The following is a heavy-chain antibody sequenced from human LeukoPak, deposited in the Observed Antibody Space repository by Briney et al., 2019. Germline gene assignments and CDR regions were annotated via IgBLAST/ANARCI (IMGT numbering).Heavy chain of an antibody. J-gene: IGHJ4*02. V-gene: IGHV1-2*02. Sequence: ASVKVSCKASGYTFTGYYMHWVRQAPGQGLEWMGWINPNSGGTNYAQKFQGRVTMTRDTSISTAYMDLSRLTSDDTAVYYCARGLYDYYDTSSYFYYWGQGTLVTVSS. CDR2: INPNSGGT. CDR3: ARGLYDYYDTSSYFYY. D-gene: IGHD3-22*01. CDR1: GYTFTGYY.